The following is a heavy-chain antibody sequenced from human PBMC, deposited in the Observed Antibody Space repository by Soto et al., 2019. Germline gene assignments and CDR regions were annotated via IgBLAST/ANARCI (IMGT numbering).Heavy chain of an antibody. CDR1: GFTFTSSA. CDR3: AADGGPSGYYYYGMDV. D-gene: IGHD2-15*01. CDR2: IVVGSGNT. Sequence: QMQLVQSGPEVKKPGTSVKVSCKASGFTFTSSAVQWVRQARGQRLEWIGWIVVGSGNTNYAQKFQERVTITRDRSTSTADMGLSSLRSEDTDVYYCAADGGPSGYYYYGMDVWGQGTTVTVSS. J-gene: IGHJ6*02. V-gene: IGHV1-58*01.